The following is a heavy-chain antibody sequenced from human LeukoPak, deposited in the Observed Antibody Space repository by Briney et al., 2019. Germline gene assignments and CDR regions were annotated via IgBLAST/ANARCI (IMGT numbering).Heavy chain of an antibody. J-gene: IGHJ4*02. CDR2: IWYDGSRK. CDR3: ARWMARTQLWSIDY. CDR1: GFTFSRYG. V-gene: IGHV3-33*01. D-gene: IGHD5-18*01. Sequence: PGGSLRLSCAASGFTFSRYGMHWVRQAPGKGLEWVALIWYDGSRKYYADYVKGRFTISRDNSKNTVYLQMNSLRAEDSAVYYCARWMARTQLWSIDYWGQGTLVTVSS.